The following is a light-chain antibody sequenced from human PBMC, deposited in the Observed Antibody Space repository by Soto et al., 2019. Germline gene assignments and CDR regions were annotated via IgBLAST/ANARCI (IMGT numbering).Light chain of an antibody. CDR3: QQYVSSPT. CDR1: QSVSSTY. J-gene: IGKJ1*01. Sequence: EIVLTQSPGTLSLSPGERATLSCRASQSVSSTYLAWYQEKPGQAPRLLIYGASSRATGIPDRFSGSGSGTDFTLTISRLEPEDFAVYYCQQYVSSPTFDQGTKVEIK. V-gene: IGKV3-20*01. CDR2: GAS.